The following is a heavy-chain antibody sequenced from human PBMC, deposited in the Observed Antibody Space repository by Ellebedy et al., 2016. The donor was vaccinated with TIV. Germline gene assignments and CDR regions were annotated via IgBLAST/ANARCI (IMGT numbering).Heavy chain of an antibody. CDR2: IIPIFGTA. V-gene: IGHV1-69*13. CDR1: GGTFSSYA. J-gene: IGHJ3*02. Sequence: SVKVSXKASGGTFSSYAISWVRQAPGQGLEWMGGIIPIFGTANYAQKFQGRVTITADESTSTAYMELRSLRSDDTAVYYCARIWIYAFDIWGQGTMVTVSS. D-gene: IGHD2-2*03. CDR3: ARIWIYAFDI.